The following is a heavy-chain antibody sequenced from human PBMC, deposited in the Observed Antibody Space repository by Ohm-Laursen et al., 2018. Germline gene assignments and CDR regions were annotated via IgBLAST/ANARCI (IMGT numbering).Heavy chain of an antibody. Sequence: SQTLSLTCTVSGGSISSYYWSWIRQPPGKGLEWIGYIYYSGSTNYNPSLKSRVTISVDTSKNQFSLKLSSVTAAGTAVYYCAREDLTGTVDYWGQGTLVTVSS. CDR1: GGSISSYY. J-gene: IGHJ4*02. CDR2: IYYSGST. D-gene: IGHD1-20*01. V-gene: IGHV4-59*01. CDR3: AREDLTGTVDY.